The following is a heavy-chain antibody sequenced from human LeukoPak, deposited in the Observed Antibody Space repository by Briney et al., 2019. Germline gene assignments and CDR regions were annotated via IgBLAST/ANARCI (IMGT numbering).Heavy chain of an antibody. V-gene: IGHV3-74*03. D-gene: IGHD3-10*01. CDR3: ARESGSGSQIDY. J-gene: IGHJ4*02. Sequence: GGSLRLSCAASGFVFSSYAVSWVRQAPGKGLVWVSRINSDGSSTTYADSVKGRFTISRDNAKNTLYLQMNSLRAEDTAVYYCARESGSGSQIDYWGQGTLVTVSS. CDR2: INSDGSST. CDR1: GFVFSSYA.